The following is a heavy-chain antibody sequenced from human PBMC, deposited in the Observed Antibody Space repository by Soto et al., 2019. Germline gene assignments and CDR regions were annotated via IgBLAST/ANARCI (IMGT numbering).Heavy chain of an antibody. CDR3: ARKLEASIRHVEWFSYKWFDP. CDR2: ITFRGVT. J-gene: IGHJ5*02. Sequence: PSETLSLTCDVHGDSLSCYAWSWIRQPPGKGLEWIGEITFRGVTNYHPSLKSRLSMSVDTSKNRISLNVSSVTAADTALYFCARKLEASIRHVEWFSYKWFDPWGPGTLVTVS. V-gene: IGHV4-34*01. D-gene: IGHD3-9*01. CDR1: GDSLSCYA.